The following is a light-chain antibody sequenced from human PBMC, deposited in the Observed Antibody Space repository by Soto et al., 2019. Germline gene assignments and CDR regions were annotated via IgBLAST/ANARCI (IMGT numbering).Light chain of an antibody. CDR1: QSVSTN. Sequence: EIVVTQSPGILSVSPGDRATLSCRASQSVSTNLAWYQQKPGQAPTLLIYAASTRATGIPARFAGSGSVTDFTLTISSLLSKDLAVYYCQEYSKWPLFTFGPGTRVDIK. CDR2: AAS. J-gene: IGKJ3*01. CDR3: QEYSKWPLFT. V-gene: IGKV3-15*01.